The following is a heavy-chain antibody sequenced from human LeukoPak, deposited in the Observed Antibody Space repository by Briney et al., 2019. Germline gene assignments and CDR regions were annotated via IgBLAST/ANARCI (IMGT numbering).Heavy chain of an antibody. CDR3: ASGYSYDLFDY. D-gene: IGHD5-18*01. J-gene: IGHJ4*02. CDR1: GGSIYAYY. CDR2: IYSSGST. V-gene: IGHV4-4*07. Sequence: PSETLSLTCTVSGGSIYAYYWNWVRQPAGKGLEWIGRIYSSGSTNYNPSLRSRVTMSVDTSKNQFSLNLTSVTAADTAVYYCASGYSYDLFDYWGQGTLVTVSS.